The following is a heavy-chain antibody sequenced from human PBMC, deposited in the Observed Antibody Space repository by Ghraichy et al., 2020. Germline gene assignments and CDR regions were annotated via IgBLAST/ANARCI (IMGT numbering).Heavy chain of an antibody. V-gene: IGHV2-5*01. CDR3: AHSDYYGSGSNFDY. Sequence: SGPTLVKPTQTLTLTSTFSGFSLSTSGVGVGWIRQPPGKTLECLALIYWNDDKRYSPSLKSRITITKDTSKNQVVLTMTNMDPGDTATYYCAHSDYYGSGSNFDYWGKGTLVIVSP. J-gene: IGHJ4*02. CDR2: IYWNDDK. CDR1: GFSLSTSGVG. D-gene: IGHD3-10*01.